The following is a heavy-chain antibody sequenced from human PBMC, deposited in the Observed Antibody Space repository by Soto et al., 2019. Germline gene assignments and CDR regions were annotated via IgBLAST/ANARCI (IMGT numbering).Heavy chain of an antibody. Sequence: ASVKVSCKAIGYSFTSHYMHWVRQAPGQGLEWMGTIYPGGVNIGYAQKFKGRVTMTKDTSTSTVYMELNSLTSEDTAVYYCASETAAAGGGLLQIYYYYYGMDVWG. D-gene: IGHD6-13*01. V-gene: IGHV1-46*01. J-gene: IGHJ6*02. CDR3: ASETAAAGGGLLQIYYYYYGMDV. CDR1: GYSFTSHY. CDR2: IYPGGVNI.